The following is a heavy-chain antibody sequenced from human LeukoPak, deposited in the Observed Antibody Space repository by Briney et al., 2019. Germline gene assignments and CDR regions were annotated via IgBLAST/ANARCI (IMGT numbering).Heavy chain of an antibody. Sequence: ALVKVSCKASGYTFTSYGISWVRQAPGQGLEWMGWISAYNGNTNYAQKLQGRVTMTTDTSTSTAYMELRSLRSDDTAVYYCARDRLELPGYYYYYYMDVWGKGTTVTVSS. CDR2: ISAYNGNT. D-gene: IGHD1-7*01. CDR3: ARDRLELPGYYYYYYMDV. J-gene: IGHJ6*03. CDR1: GYTFTSYG. V-gene: IGHV1-18*01.